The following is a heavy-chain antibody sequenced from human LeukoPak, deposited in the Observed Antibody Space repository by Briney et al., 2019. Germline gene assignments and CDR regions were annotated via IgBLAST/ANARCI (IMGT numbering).Heavy chain of an antibody. J-gene: IGHJ4*02. Sequence: SETLSLTCTVSGGSISSYCWSWIRQPPGKGLEWIGYIYYSGSTNYNPSLKSRVTISVDTSKNQFSLKLSSVTAADTAVYYCARVYGVTKDYWGQGTLVTVSS. CDR2: IYYSGST. CDR1: GGSISSYC. V-gene: IGHV4-59*01. D-gene: IGHD4-17*01. CDR3: ARVYGVTKDY.